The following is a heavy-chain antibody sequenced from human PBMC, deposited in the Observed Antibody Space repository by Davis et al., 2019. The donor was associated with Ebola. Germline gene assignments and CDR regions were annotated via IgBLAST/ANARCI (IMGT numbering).Heavy chain of an antibody. CDR1: GGSISSSY. D-gene: IGHD3-9*01. Sequence: SETLSLTCTVSGGSISSSYWTWIRQPPGKGLEWIGEINHSGSTNYNPSLKSRVTISVDTSKNQFSLKLSSVTAADTAVYYCARGDFDWLRVGMDVWGQGTTVTVSS. V-gene: IGHV4-34*01. J-gene: IGHJ6*02. CDR2: INHSGST. CDR3: ARGDFDWLRVGMDV.